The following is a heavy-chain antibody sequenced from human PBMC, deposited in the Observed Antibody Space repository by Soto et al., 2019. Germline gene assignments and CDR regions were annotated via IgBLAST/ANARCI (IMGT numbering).Heavy chain of an antibody. CDR1: GFTFSSYA. J-gene: IGHJ2*01. V-gene: IGHV3-30-3*01. CDR2: ISYDGSNK. Sequence: QVQLVESGGGVVQPGRSLRLSCAASGFTFSSYALHWVRQAPGKGLEWVAVISYDGSNKYYADSVKGRFTISRDNSKNTLYLQMNSLRAEDTAVYYCARVSTLGSWTANDWYFDLWGRGTLVTVSS. CDR3: ARVSTLGSWTANDWYFDL. D-gene: IGHD6-13*01.